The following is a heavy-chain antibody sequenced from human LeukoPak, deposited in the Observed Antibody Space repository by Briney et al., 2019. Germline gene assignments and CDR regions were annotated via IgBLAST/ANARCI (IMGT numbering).Heavy chain of an antibody. J-gene: IGHJ4*02. CDR3: GRRVKQLGNDY. CDR1: GGSFSGYY. CDR2: INHSGST. D-gene: IGHD6-6*01. V-gene: IGHV4-34*01. Sequence: SETLSLTCAVYGGSFSGYYWSWIRQPPGKGLEWIGEINHSGSTNYNPSLKSRVTISVDTSKNQFSLKLSSVTAADTAVYYWGRRVKQLGNDYWGQGTLVTVSS.